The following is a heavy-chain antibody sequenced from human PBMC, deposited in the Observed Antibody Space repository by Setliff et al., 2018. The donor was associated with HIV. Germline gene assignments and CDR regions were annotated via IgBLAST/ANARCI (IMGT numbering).Heavy chain of an antibody. CDR3: ARDDSNYRQHGMDV. CDR2: INGGTTI. D-gene: IGHD4-4*01. J-gene: IGHJ6*02. Sequence: GGSLRLSCVASGITVSGIYMTWVRQAPGKGLEWVSVINGGTTIYYADSVKGRFTISRDNAKNSLYLQMNSLRAEDTAVYYCARDDSNYRQHGMDVWGQGTTVTVSS. CDR1: GITVSGIY. V-gene: IGHV3-66*01.